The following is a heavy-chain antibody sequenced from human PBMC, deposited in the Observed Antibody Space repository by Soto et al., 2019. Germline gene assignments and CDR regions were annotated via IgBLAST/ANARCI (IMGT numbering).Heavy chain of an antibody. J-gene: IGHJ6*03. V-gene: IGHV1-69*13. CDR1: GGTFSSYA. CDR3: ARDFKESQYYYYCMDV. CDR2: IIPIFGTA. Sequence: SVKVSCKASGGTFSSYAISWVRQAPGQGLEWMGGIIPIFGTANYAQKFQGRVTITADESTSTAYMELNSLRAEDTALYYCARDFKESQYYYYCMDVWGKGTTVTVSS. D-gene: IGHD3-10*01.